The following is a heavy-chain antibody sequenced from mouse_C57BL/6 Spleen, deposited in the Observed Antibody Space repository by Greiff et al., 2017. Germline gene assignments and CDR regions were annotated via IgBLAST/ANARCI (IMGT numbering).Heavy chain of an antibody. CDR1: GYTFTSYG. CDR2: IYPRSGNT. CDR3: ARGGTTVVAEYFDV. D-gene: IGHD1-1*01. V-gene: IGHV1-81*01. Sequence: QVQLQQSGAELARPGASVKLSCKASGYTFTSYGISWVKQRTGQGLEWIGEIYPRSGNTYYNEKFKGKATLTADKSSSPAYMELRSLTSEDSAVYFCARGGTTVVAEYFDVWGTGTTVTVSS. J-gene: IGHJ1*03.